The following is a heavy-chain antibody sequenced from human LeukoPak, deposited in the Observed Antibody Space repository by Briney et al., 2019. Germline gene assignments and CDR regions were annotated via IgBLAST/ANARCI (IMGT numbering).Heavy chain of an antibody. V-gene: IGHV3-64D*09. D-gene: IGHD3-22*01. J-gene: IGHJ3*02. CDR3: VSGSDDAFDI. Sequence: GGSLRVSCSAPGFTFSIYAMHWVRQEPGKGLEYVSANKSNGGSTYYANSVKGRFTISRDNSKNTLYLQMSSLRAEDTAVYYCVSGSDDAFDIWGQGTMVTVSS. CDR1: GFTFSIYA. CDR2: NKSNGGST.